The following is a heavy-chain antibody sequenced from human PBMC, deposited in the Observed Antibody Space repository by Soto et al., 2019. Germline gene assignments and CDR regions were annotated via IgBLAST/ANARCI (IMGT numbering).Heavy chain of an antibody. D-gene: IGHD3-9*01. V-gene: IGHV4-31*11. CDR1: GGSISSGGYY. CDR2: IYYSGST. J-gene: IGHJ1*01. Sequence: SETLSLTCAVSGGSISSGGYYWSWIRQHPGKGLEWIGYIYYSGSTYYNPSLKSRVTISVDTSKNQFSLKLSSVTAADTAVYYCARDFRGYDILTGYSEAEYFQHWGQGTLVTVSS. CDR3: ARDFRGYDILTGYSEAEYFQH.